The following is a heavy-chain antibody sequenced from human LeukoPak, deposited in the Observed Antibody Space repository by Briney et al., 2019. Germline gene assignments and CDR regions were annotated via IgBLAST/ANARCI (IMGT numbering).Heavy chain of an antibody. V-gene: IGHV1-46*01. CDR2: INPTGGST. CDR3: GSSLESGWFDP. CDR1: GYTFPSYF. Sequence: ASVKVSCKASGYTFPSYFMHWVRQAPGQGLEWMGIINPTGGSTTYAQKFQGRVTMTRDTSTSTVYMELSSLRSEDTAVYYCGSSLESGWFDPWGQGTLVTVSS. J-gene: IGHJ5*02.